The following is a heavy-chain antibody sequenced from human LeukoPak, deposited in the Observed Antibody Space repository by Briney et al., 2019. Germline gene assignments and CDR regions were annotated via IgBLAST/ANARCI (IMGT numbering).Heavy chain of an antibody. CDR3: ARYYDSSGYFILWDPKRPYYYYYGMDV. J-gene: IGHJ6*02. V-gene: IGHV1-18*01. CDR2: ISAYNGNA. D-gene: IGHD3-22*01. Sequence: ASVKVSCKASGYTFTSYGISWVRQAPGQGLEWMGWISAYNGNANYAQKLQGRVTMTTDTSTSTAYMELRSLRSDDTAVYYCARYYDSSGYFILWDPKRPYYYYYGMDVWGQGTTVTVSS. CDR1: GYTFTSYG.